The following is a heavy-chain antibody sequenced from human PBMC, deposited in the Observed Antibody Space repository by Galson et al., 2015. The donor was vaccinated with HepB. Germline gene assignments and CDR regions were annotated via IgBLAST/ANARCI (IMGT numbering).Heavy chain of an antibody. D-gene: IGHD3-22*01. Sequence: SLRLSCAASGFTFSSYAMSWVRQAPGKGLEWVSAISGSGGSTFYADSVKGRFTISRDNSKNSLYLQMNSLRAEDTAVYYCAKDALMYYDSSGYYGGDYFDYWGQGTLVTVSS. CDR1: GFTFSSYA. CDR2: ISGSGGST. J-gene: IGHJ4*02. V-gene: IGHV3-23*01. CDR3: AKDALMYYDSSGYYGGDYFDY.